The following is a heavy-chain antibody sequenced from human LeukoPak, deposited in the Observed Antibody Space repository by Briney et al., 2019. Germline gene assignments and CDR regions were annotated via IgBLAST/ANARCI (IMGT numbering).Heavy chain of an antibody. V-gene: IGHV4-39*01. CDR2: IYYSGST. Sequence: SETLSLTCTVSGGSISSGSYYWGWIRQPPGKGLEWIGRIYYSGSTYYNPSLKSRVTISVDTSKNQFSLKLSSVTAADTAVYYCARHFRRGPDFWSGYDYWGQGALVTVSS. CDR1: GGSISSGSYY. J-gene: IGHJ4*02. CDR3: ARHFRRGPDFWSGYDY. D-gene: IGHD3-3*01.